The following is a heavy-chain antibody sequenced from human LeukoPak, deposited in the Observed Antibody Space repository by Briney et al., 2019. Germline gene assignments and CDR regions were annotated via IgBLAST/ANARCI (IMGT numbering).Heavy chain of an antibody. V-gene: IGHV4-34*01. CDR3: ARGPASGSNFAWFDP. J-gene: IGHJ5*02. D-gene: IGHD3-10*01. CDR1: GGSLSNYY. Sequence: SATLSLTCAASGGSLSNYYWSWIRQPPGKGLEWIGEINHSGSTNYNPSLQSRVTISVDMSKNQFSLELSYVTAADTAVYYCARGPASGSNFAWFDPWGQGTLVTVSS. CDR2: INHSGST.